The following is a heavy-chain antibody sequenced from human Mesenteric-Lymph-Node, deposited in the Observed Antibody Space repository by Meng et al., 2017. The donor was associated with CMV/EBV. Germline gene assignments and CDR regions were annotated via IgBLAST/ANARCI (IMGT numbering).Heavy chain of an antibody. CDR1: GGSISSSSYY. Sequence: SETLSLSCTVSGGSISSSSYYWGWIRQPPGKGLEWIGCIYYSGSTYYNPSLKSRVTISVDTSKNQFSLKLSSVTAADTAVYYCSRVGQSIAAPPYYFDYWGQGTLVTVSS. CDR2: IYYSGST. V-gene: IGHV4-39*07. CDR3: SRVGQSIAAPPYYFDY. J-gene: IGHJ4*02. D-gene: IGHD6-25*01.